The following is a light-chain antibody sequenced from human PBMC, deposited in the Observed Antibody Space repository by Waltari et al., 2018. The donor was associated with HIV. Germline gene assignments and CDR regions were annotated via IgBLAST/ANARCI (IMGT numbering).Light chain of an antibody. V-gene: IGKV3-20*01. CDR1: QSLNNNF. J-gene: IGKJ4*01. Sequence: EIVLTQSPVTLSLSPGERAALPCRASQSLNNNFLVWFQHKPGQAPTLLISGASRRATGIPDRFIGSGSGTDFTLIISRLEPEDFAVYYCQQYSNLPLTFGGGTKVEIK. CDR3: QQYSNLPLT. CDR2: GAS.